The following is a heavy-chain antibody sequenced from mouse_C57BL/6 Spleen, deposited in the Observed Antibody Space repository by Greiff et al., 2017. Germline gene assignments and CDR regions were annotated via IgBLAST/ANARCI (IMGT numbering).Heavy chain of an antibody. J-gene: IGHJ3*01. Sequence: EVKLMESGPELVKPGASVKMSCKASGYTFTDYNMHWVKQSHGKSLEWIGYINPNNGGTSYNQKFKGKATLTVNKSSSTAYMELRSLTSEDSAVYYCARPSSTMVTTGFAYWGQGTLVTVSA. CDR3: ARPSSTMVTTGFAY. D-gene: IGHD2-2*01. CDR1: GYTFTDYN. CDR2: INPNNGGT. V-gene: IGHV1-22*01.